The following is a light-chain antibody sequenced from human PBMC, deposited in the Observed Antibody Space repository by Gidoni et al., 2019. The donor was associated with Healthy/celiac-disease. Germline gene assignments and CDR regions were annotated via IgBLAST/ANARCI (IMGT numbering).Light chain of an antibody. CDR1: QGISSY. CDR3: QQYYSYPPT. V-gene: IGKV1-8*01. J-gene: IGKJ1*01. CDR2: AAS. Sequence: AIRMTQSPSSFSASTVDRVTITCRASQGISSYLAWYQQKPGKAPKLLIYAASTLQSGVPSRFSGSGSGTDFTLTISCLQSEDFATYYCQQYYSYPPTFXQXTKVEIK.